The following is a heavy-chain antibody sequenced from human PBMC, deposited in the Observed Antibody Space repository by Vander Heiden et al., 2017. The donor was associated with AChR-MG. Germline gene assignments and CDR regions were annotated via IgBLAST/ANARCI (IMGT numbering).Heavy chain of an antibody. CDR1: GFTFSSYS. J-gene: IGHJ4*02. CDR2: ISSSSSYI. CDR3: ARQYSSGWLDY. Sequence: EVQLVESGGGLVKPGGSLPPPCAASGFTFSSYSMNWVRQAPGKGLEWVSSISSSSSYIYYADSVKGRFTISRDNAKNSLYLQMNSLRAEDTAVYYCARQYSSGWLDYWGQGTLVTVSS. D-gene: IGHD6-19*01. V-gene: IGHV3-21*01.